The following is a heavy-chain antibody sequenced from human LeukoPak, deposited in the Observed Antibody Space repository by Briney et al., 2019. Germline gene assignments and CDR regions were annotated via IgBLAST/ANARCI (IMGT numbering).Heavy chain of an antibody. Sequence: GGSLRLSCAASGFTFSSYSMNWVRQAPGKGLEWVAAISITSGNIYYADSVKGRFTISRDNAKNSLYLQMNSLRVEDTALYYCARRAPSHDFDDWGQGTLVTVSS. CDR3: ARRAPSHDFDD. CDR1: GFTFSSYS. CDR2: ISITSGNI. V-gene: IGHV3-21*01. J-gene: IGHJ4*02.